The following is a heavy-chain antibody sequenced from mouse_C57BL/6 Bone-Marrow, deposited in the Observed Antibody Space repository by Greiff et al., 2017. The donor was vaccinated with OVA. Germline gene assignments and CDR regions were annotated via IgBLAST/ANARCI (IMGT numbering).Heavy chain of an antibody. V-gene: IGHV14-4*01. CDR1: GFNIKDDY. J-gene: IGHJ1*03. CDR3: TIYYSYWYIDV. Sequence: EVHLVESGAELVRPGASVKLSCTASGFNIKDDYMHWVKQRPEQGLEWIGWIDPENGDTEYASKFQGKATITADTSSNTAYLQLSSLTAEDTAVYYCTIYYSYWYIDVWGTGTTATVSS. D-gene: IGHD2-12*01. CDR2: IDPENGDT.